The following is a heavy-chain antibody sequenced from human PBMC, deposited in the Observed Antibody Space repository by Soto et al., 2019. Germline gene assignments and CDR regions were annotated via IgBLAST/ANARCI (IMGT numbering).Heavy chain of an antibody. CDR1: GGSFNDYY. D-gene: IGHD3-22*01. Sequence: SETLSLTCAVYGGSFNDYYWTWVRQPPGQGLEWIGEINHIGSTNYNPSLNSRVAISVDTSKNQFSLKLSSVTAADTAIYYCARVLDSSNWYIYYWGQGTLVTVSS. CDR2: INHIGST. J-gene: IGHJ4*02. V-gene: IGHV4-34*01. CDR3: ARVLDSSNWYIYY.